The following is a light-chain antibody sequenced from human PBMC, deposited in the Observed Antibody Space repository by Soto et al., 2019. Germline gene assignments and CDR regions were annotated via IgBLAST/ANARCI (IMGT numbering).Light chain of an antibody. J-gene: IGLJ1*01. V-gene: IGLV1-40*01. CDR1: SSNIGAGYD. Sequence: QSVLTQPPSVSGAPGQRVTISCTGSSSNIGAGYDVHWYQQLPGTAPRLLIFGNNNRPSGVPDRFSGSKSGTSASLAIIGLQAEDEADYYCRSYDTSLSPFVFGTGTKVTVL. CDR3: RSYDTSLSPFV. CDR2: GNN.